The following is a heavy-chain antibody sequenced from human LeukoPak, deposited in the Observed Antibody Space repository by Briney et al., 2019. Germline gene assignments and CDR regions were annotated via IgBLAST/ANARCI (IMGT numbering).Heavy chain of an antibody. V-gene: IGHV3-30-3*01. J-gene: IGHJ3*02. CDR3: AKDREGSGTPGAFDI. D-gene: IGHD3-10*01. CDR1: GFSFSSYD. Sequence: PGGSLRLSCAASGFSFSSYDMHWVRQAPGKGLEWVAVISYDGSNKYYADSVKGRFTISRDNSKNTLYLQMNSLRAEDTAVYYCAKDREGSGTPGAFDIWGQGTMVTVSS. CDR2: ISYDGSNK.